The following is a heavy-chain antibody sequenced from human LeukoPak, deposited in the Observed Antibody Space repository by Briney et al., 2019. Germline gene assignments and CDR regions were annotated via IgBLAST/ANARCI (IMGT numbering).Heavy chain of an antibody. J-gene: IGHJ4*02. Sequence: GALRLSCAASGFTFSTYGMHWVRQAPGKGLEWVAILSYGENNPYYADSVKGRFTISRDNSQNTLYLQMNSLRVEDTAVYYCAKDDSSGYYYTDYWGRGTLVTVSS. V-gene: IGHV3-30*18. CDR3: AKDDSSGYYYTDY. CDR2: LSYGENNP. CDR1: GFTFSTYG. D-gene: IGHD3-22*01.